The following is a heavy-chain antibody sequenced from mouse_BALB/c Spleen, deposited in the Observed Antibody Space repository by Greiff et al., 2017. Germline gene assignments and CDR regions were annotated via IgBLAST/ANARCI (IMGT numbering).Heavy chain of an antibody. V-gene: IGHV2-6-2*01. CDR3: ARGGGYYGNYGYFDY. CDR1: GFSLTSYG. Sequence: QVQLKESGPDLVAPSQSLSITCTVSGFSLTSYGVHWVRQPPGKGLEWLVVIWRDGSTTYNSALKSRLSISKDNSKSQVFLKMNSLQTDDTAMYYCARGGGYYGNYGYFDYWGQGTTLTVSS. D-gene: IGHD2-1*01. J-gene: IGHJ2*01. CDR2: IWRDGST.